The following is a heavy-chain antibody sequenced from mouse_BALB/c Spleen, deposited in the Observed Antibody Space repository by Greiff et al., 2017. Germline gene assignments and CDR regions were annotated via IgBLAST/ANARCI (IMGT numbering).Heavy chain of an antibody. Sequence: QVQLQQSGAELMKPGASLKISCKATGYTFSSYWIEWVKQRPGHGLEWIGEILPGSGSTNYNEKFKGKATFTADTSSNTAYMQLSSLTSEDSAVYYCAMYGNYWAYWGQGTLVTVSA. CDR2: ILPGSGST. D-gene: IGHD2-10*02. CDR1: GYTFSSYW. V-gene: IGHV1-9*01. CDR3: AMYGNYWAY. J-gene: IGHJ3*01.